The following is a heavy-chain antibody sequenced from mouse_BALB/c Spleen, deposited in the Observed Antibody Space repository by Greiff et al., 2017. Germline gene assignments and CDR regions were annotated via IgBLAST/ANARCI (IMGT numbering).Heavy chain of an antibody. J-gene: IGHJ4*01. CDR3: ARDGMGY. V-gene: IGHV5-9-4*01. CDR1: GFTFSSYA. Sequence: EVMLVESGGGLVKPGGSLKLSCAASGFTFSSYAMSWVRQSPEKRLEWVAEISSGGSYTYYPDTVTGRFTISRDNAKNTLYLEMSSLRSEDTAMYYCARDGMGYRGEGTSVTGSS. CDR2: ISSGGSYT.